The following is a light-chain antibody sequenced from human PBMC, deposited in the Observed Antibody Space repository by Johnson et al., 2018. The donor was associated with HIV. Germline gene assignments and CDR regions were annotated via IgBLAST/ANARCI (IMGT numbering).Light chain of an antibody. J-gene: IGLJ1*01. CDR1: NSNIGNNY. CDR2: DNN. V-gene: IGLV1-51*01. CDR3: GTWHSSLNGYV. Sequence: QSVLTQPPSVSAAPGQKVTISCSGSNSNIGNNYVSWYQQLPGTAPKLLIYDNNKRPSGIPDRFSGSKSGTSATLGITGLQTGDEADYYCGTWHSSLNGYVFGSGTKVTVL.